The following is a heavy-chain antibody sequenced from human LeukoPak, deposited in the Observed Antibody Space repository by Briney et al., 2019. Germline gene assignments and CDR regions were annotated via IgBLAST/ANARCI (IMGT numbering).Heavy chain of an antibody. CDR2: ISSSSSTI. V-gene: IGHV3-48*01. J-gene: IGHJ4*02. CDR3: AKGGPRSSSGYLDY. Sequence: GGSLRLSCAASGFTFSSYSMNWVRQAPGKGLEWVSYISSSSSTIYYADSVKGRFTISRDNSKNTLYLQMNSLRGEDTAVYYCAKGGPRSSSGYLDYWGQGTLVTVSS. D-gene: IGHD3-22*01. CDR1: GFTFSSYS.